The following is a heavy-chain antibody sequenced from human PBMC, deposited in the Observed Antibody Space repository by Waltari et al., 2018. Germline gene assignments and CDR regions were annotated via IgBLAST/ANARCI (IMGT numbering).Heavy chain of an antibody. J-gene: IGHJ6*02. V-gene: IGHV4-59*11. CDR3: ARVTYYDFWSGYTYYYYGMDV. Sequence: QVQLQESGPGLVKPSETLSLTCTVSGGSISSHYWSWIRQPPGKGLAWIGYIYYSGSPNYNPSLKSRVTISVDTSKNQFSLKLSSVTAADTAVYYCARVTYYDFWSGYTYYYYGMDVWGQGTTVTVSS. D-gene: IGHD3-3*01. CDR1: GGSISSHY. CDR2: IYYSGSP.